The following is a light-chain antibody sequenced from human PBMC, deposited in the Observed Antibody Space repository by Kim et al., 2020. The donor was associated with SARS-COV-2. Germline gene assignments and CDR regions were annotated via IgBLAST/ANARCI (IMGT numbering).Light chain of an antibody. V-gene: IGKV1-33*01. CDR3: QQYNVVPPT. Sequence: GDRVTITCQASQDITNYLNWYQQKPAKAPKLLIYDASNLETGVPSRFSGSGSGTDFTLTISGLQPEDIATYYCQQYNVVPPTFGQGTKLEIK. J-gene: IGKJ2*01. CDR2: DAS. CDR1: QDITNY.